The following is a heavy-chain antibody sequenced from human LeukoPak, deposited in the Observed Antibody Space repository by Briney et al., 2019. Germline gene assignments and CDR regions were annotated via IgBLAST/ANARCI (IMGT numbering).Heavy chain of an antibody. CDR2: INPNSGGT. V-gene: IGHV1-2*02. CDR3: ARTIVGATNWFDP. CDR1: GYTFTGYY. D-gene: IGHD1-26*01. J-gene: IGHJ5*02. Sequence: VKVSCKASGYTFTGYYMHWVRQAPGQGPEWMGWINPNSGGTNYAQKFQGRVTMTRDTSISTAYMELSRLRSDDTAVYYCARTIVGATNWFDPWGQGTLVTVSS.